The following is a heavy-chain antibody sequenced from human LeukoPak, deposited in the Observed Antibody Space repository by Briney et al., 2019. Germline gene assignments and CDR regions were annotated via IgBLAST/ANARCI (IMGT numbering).Heavy chain of an antibody. CDR2: IYYSGST. Sequence: SETLSLTCTVPGGSISSYYWSWIRQPPGKGLEWIGYIYYSGSTNYNPSLKSRVTISVDTSKNQFSLKLSSVTAADTAVYYCARSYYDFWSGPKTPFSFDYWGQGTLVTVSS. J-gene: IGHJ4*02. CDR1: GGSISSYY. CDR3: ARSYYDFWSGPKTPFSFDY. D-gene: IGHD3-3*01. V-gene: IGHV4-59*01.